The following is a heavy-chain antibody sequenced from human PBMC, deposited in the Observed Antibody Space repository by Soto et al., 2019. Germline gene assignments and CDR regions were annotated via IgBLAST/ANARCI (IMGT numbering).Heavy chain of an antibody. CDR2: IRKDGSKT. Sequence: EVRLVESGGGLVQPGGALRLACAASGFTFSSDWMTWVRQAPGKGLEWVANIRKDGSKTSYLDSVRGRFTIYRDNAQSSLYLQTDSLRAEATALYYCARDVSSGTSSLYSDAFHIRGQGTMVTVSS. CDR3: ARDVSSGTSSLYSDAFHI. CDR1: GFTFSSDW. J-gene: IGHJ3*02. V-gene: IGHV3-7*05. D-gene: IGHD6-13*01.